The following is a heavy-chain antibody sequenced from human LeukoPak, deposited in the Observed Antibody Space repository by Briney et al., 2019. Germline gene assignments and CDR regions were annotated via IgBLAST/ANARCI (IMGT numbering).Heavy chain of an antibody. CDR2: INPNSGGT. D-gene: IGHD3-16*01. J-gene: IGHJ5*02. Sequence: GASVKVSCKASGYTFTGYYMHWVRQAPGQGLEWMGWINPNSGGTNYAQKFQGRVTMTRDTSISTAYMELSRLRSDDTAVYYCARAHQSYMILHNWFDPWGQGTLVTVSS. CDR3: ARAHQSYMILHNWFDP. V-gene: IGHV1-2*02. CDR1: GYTFTGYY.